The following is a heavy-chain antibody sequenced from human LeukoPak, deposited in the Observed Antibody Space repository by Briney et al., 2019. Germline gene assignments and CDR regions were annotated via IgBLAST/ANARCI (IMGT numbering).Heavy chain of an antibody. CDR1: GFAFSSYA. CDR3: AREGNSGSY. J-gene: IGHJ4*02. CDR2: ISGSGGST. V-gene: IGHV3-23*01. Sequence: GGSLRLSCAASGFAFSSYAMSWVRQTPGKGLEWVSAISGSGGSTYYADSVKGRSTISRDNSKNTLYLQMNSLRAEDTAVYYCAREGNSGSYWGQGTLVTVSS. D-gene: IGHD1-26*01.